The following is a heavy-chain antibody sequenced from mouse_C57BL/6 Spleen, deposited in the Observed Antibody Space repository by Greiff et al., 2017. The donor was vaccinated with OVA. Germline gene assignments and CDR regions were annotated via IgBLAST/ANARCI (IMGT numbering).Heavy chain of an antibody. CDR3: TRDPQLGSFAY. V-gene: IGHV5-9-1*02. J-gene: IGHJ3*01. D-gene: IGHD4-1*02. Sequence: EVQLVESGEGLVKPGGSLKLSCAASGFTFSSYAMSWVRQTPEKRLEWVAYISSGGDYIYYADTVKGRFTISRDNARNTLYLQMSSLKSEDTAMYYCTRDPQLGSFAYWGQGTLVTVAA. CDR1: GFTFSSYA. CDR2: ISSGGDYI.